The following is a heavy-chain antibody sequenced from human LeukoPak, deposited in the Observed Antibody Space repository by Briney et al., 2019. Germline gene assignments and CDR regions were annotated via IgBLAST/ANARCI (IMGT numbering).Heavy chain of an antibody. J-gene: IGHJ3*02. Sequence: PGGSLRLSCAASRFDFSTSGMHWVRQAPGKGLEWVAVTWYDGSNDYYADSVKGRFTISRDNSKKTLYLQMNSLRAEDTAVYYCARGINSGYFYVVAAFDIWGRGTMVTVSS. CDR2: TWYDGSND. CDR3: ARGINSGYFYVVAAFDI. D-gene: IGHD3-22*01. CDR1: RFDFSTSG. V-gene: IGHV3-33*01.